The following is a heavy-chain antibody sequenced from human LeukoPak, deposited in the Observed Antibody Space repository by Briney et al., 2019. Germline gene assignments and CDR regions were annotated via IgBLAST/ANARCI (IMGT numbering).Heavy chain of an antibody. Sequence: SETLSLTCTVSGGSISSYYWSWIRQPPGKGLEWIGYIYYSGSTNYNPSLKSRVTISVDTSKNQFSLKLSSVAAADTAVYYCARNYGSSSYYYYYGMDVWGQGTTVTVSS. CDR2: IYYSGST. V-gene: IGHV4-59*08. CDR3: ARNYGSSSYYYYYGMDV. J-gene: IGHJ6*02. CDR1: GGSISSYY. D-gene: IGHD6-13*01.